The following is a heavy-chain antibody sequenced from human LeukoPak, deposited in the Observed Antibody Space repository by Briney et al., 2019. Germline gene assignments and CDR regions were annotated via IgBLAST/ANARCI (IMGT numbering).Heavy chain of an antibody. J-gene: IGHJ5*02. V-gene: IGHV1-69*06. Sequence: ASVKVSCKASGYTFTSYGISWVRQAPGQGLEWMGGIIPIFGTANYAQKFQGRVTITADKSTSTAYMELSSLRSEDTAVYYCASKAAAGSYNWFDPWGQGTLVTVSS. CDR3: ASKAAAGSYNWFDP. D-gene: IGHD6-13*01. CDR1: GYTFTSYG. CDR2: IIPIFGTA.